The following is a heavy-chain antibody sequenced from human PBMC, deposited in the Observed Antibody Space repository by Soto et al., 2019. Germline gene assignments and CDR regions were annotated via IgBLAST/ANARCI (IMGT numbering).Heavy chain of an antibody. Sequence: PGGSLRLSCAASGFPFSSYALSLVRQAPGKGLEWVSSISGSGGSKYYADSVKGRFTISRDNSKNTLYLQMNSLRAENTAVYYCAKGAWDAFDIWGQGTMVTVSS. CDR3: AKGAWDAFDI. J-gene: IGHJ3*02. CDR2: ISGSGGSK. CDR1: GFPFSSYA. V-gene: IGHV3-23*01.